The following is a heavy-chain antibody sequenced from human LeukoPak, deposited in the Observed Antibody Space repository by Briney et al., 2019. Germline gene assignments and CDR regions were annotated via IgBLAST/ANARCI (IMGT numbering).Heavy chain of an antibody. J-gene: IGHJ3*02. CDR2: ISTSSNTI. Sequence: GGSLRLSCAASGFTFSSYEMNWVRQAPGKGLEWVSYISTSSNTIYYADSVKGRFTLSRDNAKNSLYLQMNSLRAEDPAVYYCAKDFRHRAFDIWAQGTMVTVSS. CDR1: GFTFSSYE. V-gene: IGHV3-48*03. CDR3: AKDFRHRAFDI.